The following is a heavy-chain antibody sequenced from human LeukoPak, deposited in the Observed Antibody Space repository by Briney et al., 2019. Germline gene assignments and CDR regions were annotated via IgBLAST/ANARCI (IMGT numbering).Heavy chain of an antibody. J-gene: IGHJ3*02. CDR3: ARGGYCSGGSCYSDAFDI. CDR1: GGSFSGYY. Sequence: PSETLSLTCAVYGGSFSGYYWSWIRQPPGKGREWIGEINHSGSTNYNPSLKSRVTISVDTSKNQFSLKLSSVTAADTAVYYCARGGYCSGGSCYSDAFDIWGQGTMVTVSS. CDR2: INHSGST. D-gene: IGHD2-15*01. V-gene: IGHV4-34*01.